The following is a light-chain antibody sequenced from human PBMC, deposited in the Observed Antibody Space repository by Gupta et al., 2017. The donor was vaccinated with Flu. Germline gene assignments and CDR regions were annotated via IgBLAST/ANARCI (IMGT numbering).Light chain of an antibody. CDR2: GIS. Sequence: PSSLSASVGDRVTITCQASQNIRNYVNWYQQKPGRAPRVLIFGISNLQSGVPSKFSGSGSGTDFTLTINGLQPEDFATYYCQHSDTPPYNFGQGTRLEIK. CDR1: QNIRNY. J-gene: IGKJ2*01. V-gene: IGKV1-39*01. CDR3: QHSDTPPYN.